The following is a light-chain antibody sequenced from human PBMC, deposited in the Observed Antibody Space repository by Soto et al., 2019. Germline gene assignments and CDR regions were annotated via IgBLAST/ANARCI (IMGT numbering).Light chain of an antibody. CDR3: QSYDSSLSEGV. J-gene: IGLJ2*01. Sequence: QSVLTQPPSVSGAPGQRVTISCTGSSSNIGAGYNVQWYQQLPGTAPKLLIYGDSNRPSGVPDRFSASKSGTSASLAITGLQAEAEADYYCQSYDSSLSEGVFGGGTKLTVL. CDR2: GDS. V-gene: IGLV1-40*01. CDR1: SSNIGAGYN.